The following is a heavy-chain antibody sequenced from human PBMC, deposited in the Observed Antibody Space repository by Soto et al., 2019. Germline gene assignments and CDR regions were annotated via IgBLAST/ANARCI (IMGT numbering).Heavy chain of an antibody. V-gene: IGHV2-5*02. J-gene: IGHJ6*02. CDR1: GFSLSTNGVG. CDR3: AHSKRVGGGCYFDADMGA. Sequence: QITLRESGPTLVKSGQTLTLTCTFSGFSLSTNGVGVGWIRQPPRKAREWLALSYWDDDKRYSSSLKIRLTINKGTAKCQVVLTLNNTHPVDKATYYCAHSKRVGGGCYFDADMGAWGQGTTDTVSS. D-gene: IGHD2-21*01. CDR2: SYWDDDK.